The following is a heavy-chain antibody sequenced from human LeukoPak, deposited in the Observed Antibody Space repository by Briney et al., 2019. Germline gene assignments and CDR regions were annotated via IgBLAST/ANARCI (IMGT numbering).Heavy chain of an antibody. CDR3: ARGVVPAARVGAFDI. CDR2: IYYSGST. Sequence: SETLSLTCTVSGGSISSYYWSWIRQPPGKGLEWVGYIYYSGSTNYNPSLKSRVTISVDTSKNQFSLKLSSVTAADTAVYYCARGVVPAARVGAFDIWGQGTMVTVSS. D-gene: IGHD2-2*01. CDR1: GGSISSYY. V-gene: IGHV4-59*01. J-gene: IGHJ3*02.